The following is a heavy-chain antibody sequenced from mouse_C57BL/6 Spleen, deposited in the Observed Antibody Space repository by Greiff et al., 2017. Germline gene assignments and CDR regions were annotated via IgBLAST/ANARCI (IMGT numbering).Heavy chain of an antibody. CDR1: GFTFSDYG. CDR3: ASQTNYDYIYYAMDY. Sequence: DVKLVESGGGLVKPGGSLKLSCAASGFTFSDYGMHWVRQAPEKGLEWVAYISSGSSTIYYADTVKGRFTITRDNAKNTLFLQMTSLRSEDTAMYYCASQTNYDYIYYAMDYWGQGTSVTVSS. D-gene: IGHD2-4*01. J-gene: IGHJ4*01. CDR2: ISSGSSTI. V-gene: IGHV5-17*01.